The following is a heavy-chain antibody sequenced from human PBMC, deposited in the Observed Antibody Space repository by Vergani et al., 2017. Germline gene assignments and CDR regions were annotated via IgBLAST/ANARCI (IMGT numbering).Heavy chain of an antibody. CDR3: ATPRLRFSYYYYYGMDV. Sequence: QVQLVQSGAEVGKPGASVKISCKASGYTFTAYYIHWVRQAPEQGLEWVGVISPDGFSTFYAQKFQGRVTITEDTSTDTAYMELSSLRSEDTAVYYCATPRLRFSYYYYYGMDVWGQGP. CDR1: GYTFTAYY. CDR2: ISPDGFST. V-gene: IGHV1-46*01. J-gene: IGHJ6*02. D-gene: IGHD5-12*01.